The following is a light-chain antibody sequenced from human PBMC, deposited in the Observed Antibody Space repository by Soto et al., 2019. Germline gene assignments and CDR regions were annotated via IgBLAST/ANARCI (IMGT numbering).Light chain of an antibody. CDR2: DAS. Sequence: EIVLTHSPGTLSFSPGERATLSFSSSQSVSSNYLAWYQQNPGQAPRLLISDASRRATGIPDRFSGSGSGTDFTLTISRLEPEDFAVYYCQQYGSSRWTFGQGTKVDIK. V-gene: IGKV3-20*01. J-gene: IGKJ1*01. CDR1: QSVSSNY. CDR3: QQYGSSRWT.